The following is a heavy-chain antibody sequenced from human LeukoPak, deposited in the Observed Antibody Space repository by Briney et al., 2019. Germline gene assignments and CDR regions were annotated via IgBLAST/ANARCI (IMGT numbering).Heavy chain of an antibody. CDR1: GYSFTSYW. J-gene: IGHJ5*02. CDR3: ARDWGESGLQGTWFDP. D-gene: IGHD3-16*01. V-gene: IGHV1-18*04. CDR2: ISAYNGNT. Sequence: GESLKISCKGSGYSFTSYWIGWVRQAPGQGIEWMGWISAYNGNTNYAQKLQGRVTMTTDTSTSTAYMELRSLRSDDTAVYYCARDWGESGLQGTWFDPWGQGTLVTVSS.